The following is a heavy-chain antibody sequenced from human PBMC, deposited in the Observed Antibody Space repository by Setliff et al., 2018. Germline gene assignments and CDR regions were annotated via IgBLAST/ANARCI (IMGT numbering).Heavy chain of an antibody. J-gene: IGHJ5*02. CDR3: TRGRFDP. CDR1: GFSFGDYA. Sequence: GGSLRLSCTTSGFSFGDYAITWVRQAPGKGLEWVGFIKSKAYGGTTEYAASVKGRFTISRDDSKSIAYLQMNSLKTEDTAVYYCTRGRFDPWGQGTLVTVSS. V-gene: IGHV3-49*04. CDR2: IKSKAYGGTT.